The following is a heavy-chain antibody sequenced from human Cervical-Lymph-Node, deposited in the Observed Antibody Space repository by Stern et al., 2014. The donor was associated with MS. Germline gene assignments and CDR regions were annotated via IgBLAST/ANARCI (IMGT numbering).Heavy chain of an antibody. Sequence: QVQLQDSGPGLVKPSGTLSLTCTAAGAFFTDYYWSWIRQSPGKGLEWIGYIYSSGSPNYNPSLKSRVIISLDTSKNQFSLKLSAVTAADTAVYYCARGGRMATMFYWGQGNLVTVSS. CDR3: ARGGRMATMFY. CDR1: GAFFTDYY. D-gene: IGHD5-24*01. J-gene: IGHJ4*02. CDR2: IYSSGSP. V-gene: IGHV4-59*01.